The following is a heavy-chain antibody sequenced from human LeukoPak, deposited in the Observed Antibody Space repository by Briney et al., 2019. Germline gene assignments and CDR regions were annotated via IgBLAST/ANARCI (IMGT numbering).Heavy chain of an antibody. Sequence: ASVKVSCKASGYTFTSYAMNWVRQAPGQGLEWMGWINTNTGNPTYTQGFTGRFVFSLDTSVSTAYLQISSLKAEDTAVYYCARWAPAVAGTSLAWWGQGTLVTVSS. CDR1: GYTFTSYA. J-gene: IGHJ4*02. V-gene: IGHV7-4-1*02. CDR3: ARWAPAVAGTSLAW. D-gene: IGHD6-19*01. CDR2: INTNTGNP.